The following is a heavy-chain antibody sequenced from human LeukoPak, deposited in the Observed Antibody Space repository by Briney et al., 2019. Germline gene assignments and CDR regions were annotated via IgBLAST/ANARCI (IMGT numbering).Heavy chain of an antibody. V-gene: IGHV1-8*01. CDR3: ARAVGATTDKVNYYYYYMDV. CDR2: MNPNSGNT. D-gene: IGHD1-26*01. J-gene: IGHJ6*03. Sequence: ASVTVSCKDSVYSFTSYDIIWVRQATGQGLEWMGWMNPNSGNTGYPQKFQSRVTMTRSTAISTAYMELSSLRSEDTAVYYCARAVGATTDKVNYYYYYMDVWGKGTTVTVSS. CDR1: VYSFTSYD.